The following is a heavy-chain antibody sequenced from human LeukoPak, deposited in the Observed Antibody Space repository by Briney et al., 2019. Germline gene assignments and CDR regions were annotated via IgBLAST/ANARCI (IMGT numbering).Heavy chain of an antibody. Sequence: PGGSLRLSCAASGFTFSSYSMNWVRQAPGKGLEWVSYISSSSSTIYYADSVKGRFTISRDNAKNSLYLQMNSLRAEDTAVYYCARGLVDSGYDFDAFDIWGQGTMVTVSS. CDR1: GFTFSSYS. CDR3: ARGLVDSGYDFDAFDI. CDR2: ISSSSSTI. D-gene: IGHD5-12*01. J-gene: IGHJ3*02. V-gene: IGHV3-48*01.